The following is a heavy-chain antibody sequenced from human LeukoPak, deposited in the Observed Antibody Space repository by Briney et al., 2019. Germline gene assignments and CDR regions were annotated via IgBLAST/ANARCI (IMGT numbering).Heavy chain of an antibody. V-gene: IGHV4-59*08. D-gene: IGHD3-3*01. J-gene: IGHJ4*02. CDR2: IHYSGST. CDR3: ARHYDFWSGYPDY. Sequence: SETLSLTCTVSGGSISSYYWSWIRQPPGKGLEWIGYIHYSGSTNYNPSLKSRVTISVDTSKNQFSLKLSSVTAADTAVYYCARHYDFWSGYPDYWGQGTLVTVSS. CDR1: GGSISSYY.